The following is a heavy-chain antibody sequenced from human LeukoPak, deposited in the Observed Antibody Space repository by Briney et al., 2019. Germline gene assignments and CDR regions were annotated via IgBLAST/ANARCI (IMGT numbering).Heavy chain of an antibody. D-gene: IGHD3-10*01. V-gene: IGHV4-4*07. CDR1: GGSISSYY. CDR2: IYPSGST. CDR3: ARDRGNSRYFDS. Sequence: SETLSLTCTVSGGSISSYYWSWIRQPAGKGMGWIVRIYPSGSTNYNPSLESRVTMSVDTSKNQFSLKLSSVTAADTAVYYCARDRGNSRYFDSWGQGTLVTVSS. J-gene: IGHJ4*02.